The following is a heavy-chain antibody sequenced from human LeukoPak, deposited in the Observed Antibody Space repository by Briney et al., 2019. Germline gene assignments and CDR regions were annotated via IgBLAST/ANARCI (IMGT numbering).Heavy chain of an antibody. CDR3: ARETSQKGAHYMDV. V-gene: IGHV4-59*01. D-gene: IGHD3-16*01. CDR2: IYYSGYT. CDR1: GDSISSYY. J-gene: IGHJ6*03. Sequence: SETLSLTCTVSGDSISSYYWSWIRQPPGKGLKWIGNIYYSGYTTYSPSLRSRVTISVDTSKNQFSLKLSSVTAADTAVYYCARETSQKGAHYMDVWGKGTTITISS.